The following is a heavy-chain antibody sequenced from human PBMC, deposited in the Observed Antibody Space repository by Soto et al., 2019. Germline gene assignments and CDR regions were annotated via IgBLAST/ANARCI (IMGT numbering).Heavy chain of an antibody. D-gene: IGHD2-15*01. CDR1: GGSISSYY. J-gene: IGHJ5*02. V-gene: IGHV4-59*01. Sequence: SETLSLTCTVSGGSISSYYWSWIRQPPGKGLEWIGYIYYSGSTNYNPSLKSRVTISVDTSKNQFSLKLSSVTAADTAVYYCARGYCSGGSCSGRWWFAPWGQGTLVTVSS. CDR2: IYYSGST. CDR3: ARGYCSGGSCSGRWWFAP.